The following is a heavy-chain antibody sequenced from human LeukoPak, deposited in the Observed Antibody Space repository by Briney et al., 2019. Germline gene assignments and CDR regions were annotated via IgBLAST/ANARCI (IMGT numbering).Heavy chain of an antibody. CDR1: GFTLAGYD. CDR3: AAYYSDSSGNYPSLGY. V-gene: IGHV3-23*01. J-gene: IGHJ4*02. Sequence: GGSLRLSCAASGFTLAGYDMTWVRQAPGKGLEWVSVINHSGGNTYFADSVKGRFTISRDNSKNTVYLQTNSLRAADTAVYYCAAYYSDSSGNYPSLGYWGQGTLVTVSS. D-gene: IGHD3-22*01. CDR2: INHSGGNT.